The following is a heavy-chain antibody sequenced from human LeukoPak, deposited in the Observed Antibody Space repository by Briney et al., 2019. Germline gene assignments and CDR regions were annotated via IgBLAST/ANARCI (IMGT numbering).Heavy chain of an antibody. Sequence: SVKVSCKASGGTFSSYAISCVRQAPGQGLEWMGGIIPIFGTANYAQKFQGRVTITADKSTSTAYMELSSLRSEDTAVYYCARQTLSSGWYLDYWGQVTLVTVSS. V-gene: IGHV1-69*06. D-gene: IGHD6-19*01. J-gene: IGHJ4*02. CDR1: GGTFSSYA. CDR3: ARQTLSSGWYLDY. CDR2: IIPIFGTA.